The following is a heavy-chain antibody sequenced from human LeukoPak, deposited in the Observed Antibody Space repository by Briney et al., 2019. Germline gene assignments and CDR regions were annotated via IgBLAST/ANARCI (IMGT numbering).Heavy chain of an antibody. CDR2: IYSGGST. V-gene: IGHV3-66*01. D-gene: IGHD2-8*01. J-gene: IGHJ5*02. CDR3: ARDSNSVLTPRNWFDP. CDR1: GFTFSSYA. Sequence: GGSLRLSCAASGFTFSSYAMSWVRQAPGKGLEWVSVIYSGGSTYYADSVKGRFTISRDNSKNTLYLQMNSLRAEDTAVYYCARDSNSVLTPRNWFDPWGQGTLVTVSS.